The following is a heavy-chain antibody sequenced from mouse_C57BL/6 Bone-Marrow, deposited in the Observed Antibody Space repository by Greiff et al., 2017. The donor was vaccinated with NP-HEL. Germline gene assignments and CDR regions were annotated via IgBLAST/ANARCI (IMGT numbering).Heavy chain of an antibody. J-gene: IGHJ4*01. CDR1: GYAFSSYW. D-gene: IGHD2-4*01. CDR3: ARKRLRGYAMDY. Sequence: VQLQQSGAELVKPGASVKISCKASGYAFSSYWMNWVKQRPGKGLEWIGQIYPGDGDTNYNGKFKGKATLTADKSSSTAYMQLSSLTSEDSAVYFCARKRLRGYAMDYWGQGTSVIVSS. CDR2: IYPGDGDT. V-gene: IGHV1-80*01.